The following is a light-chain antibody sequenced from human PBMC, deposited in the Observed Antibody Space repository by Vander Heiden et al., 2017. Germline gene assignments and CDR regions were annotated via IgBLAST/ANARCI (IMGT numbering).Light chain of an antibody. CDR3: LQDHSYPFT. CDR2: ATS. Sequence: AIQMTQSPSSLSASVGDRVTITCRASQGIGHELSWYQQKPGKAPNLLIYATSNLQNGVPSRFSGSGSGTDFTLTISSLQPEDFAIYYCLQDHSYPFTFGPGTKVDI. J-gene: IGKJ3*01. V-gene: IGKV1-6*01. CDR1: QGIGHE.